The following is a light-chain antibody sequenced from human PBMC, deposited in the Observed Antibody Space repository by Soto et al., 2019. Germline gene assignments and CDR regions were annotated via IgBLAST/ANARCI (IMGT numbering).Light chain of an antibody. V-gene: IGKV3-20*01. J-gene: IGKJ4*01. CDR1: QTVRNNY. Sequence: EFVLTQSPGTLSLSPGERATLSCRASQTVRNNYLAWYQQKPGQAPRLLIYDASSRATGIPDRFSGSGSGTDFTLTISRLEPEDFAVYYCQLYGSSPPELTFGGGTKVDIK. CDR2: DAS. CDR3: QLYGSSPPELT.